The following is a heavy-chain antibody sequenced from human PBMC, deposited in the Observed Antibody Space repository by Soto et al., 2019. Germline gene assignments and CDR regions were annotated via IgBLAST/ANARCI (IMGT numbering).Heavy chain of an antibody. Sequence: SQTLSLTCVISGDSVSSNNVAWNWIRQSPSRGLEWLGRTYYRSKWYNNYAVSVKSRTTINADTSKNQFSLQLASVTPEDTAVYYCARGINSATHIWGPGTMVTVSS. CDR3: ARGINSATHI. CDR2: TYYRSKWYN. V-gene: IGHV6-1*01. D-gene: IGHD1-26*01. J-gene: IGHJ3*02. CDR1: GDSVSSNNVA.